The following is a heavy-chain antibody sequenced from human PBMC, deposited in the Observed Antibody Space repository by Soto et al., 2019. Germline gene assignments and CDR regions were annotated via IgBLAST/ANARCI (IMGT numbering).Heavy chain of an antibody. CDR3: ARGLGSGSYYGY. Sequence: ASVKVSCKASGYTFTGYYMHWVRQAPGQGLEWMGIINPSGGSTSYAQKFQGRVTMARDTSTSTVYMELSSLRPEDTAIYYCARGLGSGSYYGYWGQGTLVTVS. CDR1: GYTFTGYY. D-gene: IGHD3-10*01. V-gene: IGHV1-46*03. J-gene: IGHJ4*02. CDR2: INPSGGST.